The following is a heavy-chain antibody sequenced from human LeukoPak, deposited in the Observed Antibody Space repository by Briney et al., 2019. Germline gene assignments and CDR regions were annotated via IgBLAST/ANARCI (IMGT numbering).Heavy chain of an antibody. J-gene: IGHJ4*02. CDR1: GFTFSSYE. Sequence: GGSLRLSCAASGFTFSSYEMNWVRQAPGKGLEWVSYISGSGSTRYYADSVKGRFTISRDNAKNSLFLQMNSLRAEDTAVYYRARGDGAGHYWGQGTLVTVSS. CDR3: ARGDGAGHY. D-gene: IGHD3-10*01. CDR2: ISGSGSTR. V-gene: IGHV3-48*03.